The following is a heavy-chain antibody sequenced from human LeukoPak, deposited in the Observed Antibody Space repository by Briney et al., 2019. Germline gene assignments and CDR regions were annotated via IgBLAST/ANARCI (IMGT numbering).Heavy chain of an antibody. CDR2: MNPNSGNT. J-gene: IGHJ5*02. V-gene: IGHV1-8*03. CDR3: ARNPIRTYYDFWSGYSNWFDP. Sequence: ASVKVSCKASGYTFTSYDINWVRQAPGQGLEWMGWMNPNSGNTGYAQKFQGRVTITRNTSISTAYMELSSLRSEDTAVYYCARNPIRTYYDFWSGYSNWFDPWGQGTLVTVSS. CDR1: GYTFTSYD. D-gene: IGHD3-3*01.